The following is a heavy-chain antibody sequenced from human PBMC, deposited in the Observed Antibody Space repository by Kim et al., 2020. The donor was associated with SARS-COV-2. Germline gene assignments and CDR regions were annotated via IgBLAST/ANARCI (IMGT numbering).Heavy chain of an antibody. J-gene: IGHJ6*02. Sequence: GGSLRLSCAASGFTFDKYWMTWVRQAPGKGLEWVANIKGDGSEKYYLDSVEGRFTISRDNAKSSTILQMHSLRDEETAVYYCARIGGEGNYYYGLDVWGLGTTVTVSS. CDR3: ARIGGEGNYYYGLDV. CDR1: GFTFDKYW. V-gene: IGHV3-7*01. CDR2: IKGDGSEK. D-gene: IGHD3-16*01.